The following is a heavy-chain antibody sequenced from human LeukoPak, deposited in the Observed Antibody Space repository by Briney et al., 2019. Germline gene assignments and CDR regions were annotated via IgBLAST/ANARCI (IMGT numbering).Heavy chain of an antibody. D-gene: IGHD6-19*01. CDR3: ARVYSSGWYGGGAFDY. CDR1: GGSISSYY. CDR2: IYYSGSS. V-gene: IGHV4-59*01. J-gene: IGHJ4*02. Sequence: SETLSLTCTVSGGSISSYYWSWIRQPPGKGLEWIGHIYYSGSSNYNPYLTSRITISVDTSKNQFSLKLSSVTAADTAVYYCARVYSSGWYGGGAFDYWGQGTLVTVSS.